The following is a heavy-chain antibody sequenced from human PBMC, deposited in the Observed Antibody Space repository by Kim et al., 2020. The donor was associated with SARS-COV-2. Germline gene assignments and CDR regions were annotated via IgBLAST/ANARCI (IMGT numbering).Heavy chain of an antibody. V-gene: IGHV3-15*01. D-gene: IGHD6-13*01. CDR3: TPRQQGNWFGP. Sequence: GGSLRLSCTASGFTLTDAWVSWVRQAPGKGLEWIGRIRGKSAGGTTDYAAPVQGRFTISRDDSKNTVYLQMNGLNTEDTAVYYCTPRQQGNWFGPWGQGALVTVSS. CDR2: IRGKSAGGTT. CDR1: GFTLTDAW. J-gene: IGHJ5*02.